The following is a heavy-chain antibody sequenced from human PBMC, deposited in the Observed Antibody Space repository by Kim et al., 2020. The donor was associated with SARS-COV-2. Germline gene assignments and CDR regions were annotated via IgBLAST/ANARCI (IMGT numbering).Heavy chain of an antibody. V-gene: IGHV3-23*01. CDR3: VRGGLQYYYDSSGTY. D-gene: IGHD3-22*01. J-gene: IGHJ4*02. Sequence: DSVKCRFPISRDKSKHTLYLQMNSLRAEDTAVYYCVRGGLQYYYDSSGTYWGQGTLVSVSS.